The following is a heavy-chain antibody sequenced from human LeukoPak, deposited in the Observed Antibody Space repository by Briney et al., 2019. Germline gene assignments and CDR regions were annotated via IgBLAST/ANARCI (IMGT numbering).Heavy chain of an antibody. D-gene: IGHD3-10*01. Sequence: VASVKVSCKASGYTFTGYYMHWVRQAPGQGLEWMGWINPNSGGTNYAQKFQGRVTMTTDTSTSTAYMELRSLRSDDTAVYYCARPLGVTMVRGVNDWFDPWGQGTLVTVSS. V-gene: IGHV1-2*02. J-gene: IGHJ5*02. CDR1: GYTFTGYY. CDR3: ARPLGVTMVRGVNDWFDP. CDR2: INPNSGGT.